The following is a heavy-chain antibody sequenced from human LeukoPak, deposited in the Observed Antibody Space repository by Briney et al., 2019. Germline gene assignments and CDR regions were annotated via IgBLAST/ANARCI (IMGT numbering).Heavy chain of an antibody. J-gene: IGHJ3*02. CDR1: GGSISSSSYY. V-gene: IGHV4-39*01. CDR3: ASLRTTGTTSDAFDI. D-gene: IGHD1-1*01. CDR2: IYYSGST. Sequence: PSETLSLTCTVSGGSISSSSYYWGWIRQPPGKGLEWIGSIYYSGSTYYNPSLKSRVTISVDTSKNQFSLKLSSVTAADTAVYYCASLRTTGTTSDAFDIWGQGTMVTVSS.